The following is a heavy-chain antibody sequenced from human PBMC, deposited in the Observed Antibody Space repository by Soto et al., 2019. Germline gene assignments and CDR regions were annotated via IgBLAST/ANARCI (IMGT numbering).Heavy chain of an antibody. D-gene: IGHD2-2*01. V-gene: IGHV3-21*01. Sequence: GGSLRLSCAASGFTFSSYSMNWVRQAPGKGLEWVSSISSSSSYIYYADSVKGRFTISRDNAKNSLYLQMNSLRAEDTAVYYCARHLASKSTRPTRYFDYWGQGTLVTVSS. CDR3: ARHLASKSTRPTRYFDY. CDR2: ISSSSSYI. J-gene: IGHJ4*02. CDR1: GFTFSSYS.